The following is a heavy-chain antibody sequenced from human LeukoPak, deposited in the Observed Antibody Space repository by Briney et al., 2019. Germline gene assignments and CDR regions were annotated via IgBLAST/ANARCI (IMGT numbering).Heavy chain of an antibody. CDR1: GFTFSSYA. CDR3: ARDLTFTYYYDSSTGGGTDY. CDR2: ISYDGSNK. V-gene: IGHV3-30-3*01. Sequence: GGSLRLSCAASGFTFSSYAMHWVRQAPGKGLEWVTVISYDGSNKYYADSVKGRFTISRDNAKNSLYLQMNSLRAEDTAVYYCARDLTFTYYYDSSTGGGTDYWGQGTLVTVSS. J-gene: IGHJ4*02. D-gene: IGHD3-22*01.